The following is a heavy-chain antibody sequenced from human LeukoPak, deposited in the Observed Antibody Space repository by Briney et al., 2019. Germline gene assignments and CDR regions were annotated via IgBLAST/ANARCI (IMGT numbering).Heavy chain of an antibody. Sequence: GGSLRLSCAASGFIFNNFAMGWVRQAPGKGLEWVANIKQDGSEKYYVDSVKGRFTISRDNAKNSLYLQMNSLRAEDTAVYYCATYSGYPYFDYWGQGTLVTVSS. J-gene: IGHJ4*02. D-gene: IGHD5-12*01. CDR2: IKQDGSEK. CDR1: GFIFNNFA. CDR3: ATYSGYPYFDY. V-gene: IGHV3-7*01.